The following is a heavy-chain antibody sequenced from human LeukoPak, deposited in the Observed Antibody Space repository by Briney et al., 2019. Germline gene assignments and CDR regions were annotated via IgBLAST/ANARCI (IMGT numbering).Heavy chain of an antibody. V-gene: IGHV4-39*07. CDR3: ARERRDGYNHYYYYNYMDV. Sequence: SETLSLTCTVSGGSISTSNYYWGWIRQPPGKGLEWIGNIFYSGSTYYNPSLKSRVTISVDTSKNQFSLKLSSVTAADTAVYYCARERRDGYNHYYYYNYMDVWGKGTTVTVSS. CDR2: IFYSGST. J-gene: IGHJ6*03. CDR1: GGSISTSNYY. D-gene: IGHD5-24*01.